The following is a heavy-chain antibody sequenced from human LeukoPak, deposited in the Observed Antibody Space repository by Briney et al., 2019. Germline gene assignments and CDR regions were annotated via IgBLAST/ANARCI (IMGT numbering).Heavy chain of an antibody. J-gene: IGHJ4*02. CDR1: GYTFTSYG. CDR3: AGDRDWAGYSYGFYY. V-gene: IGHV1-18*01. D-gene: IGHD5-18*01. Sequence: ASVKVSCKASGYTFTSYGISWVRQAPGQGLEWMGWISAYNGNTNYAQKLQGRVTMTTDTSTSTAYMELRSLRSDDTAVYYCAGDRDWAGYSYGFYYWGQGTLVTVSS. CDR2: ISAYNGNT.